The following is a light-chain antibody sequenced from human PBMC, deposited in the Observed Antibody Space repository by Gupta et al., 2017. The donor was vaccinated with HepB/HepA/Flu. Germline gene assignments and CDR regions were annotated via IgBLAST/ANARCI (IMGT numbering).Light chain of an antibody. CDR3: AAWDDSLNGVV. Sequence: QSVLTQPPSASGTPGQRLTIPCSGSSSNIGSHTVTWYQQLPGTAPKLLIYSNNQRPSGVPDRFSGSKSGTSASVAISGLQSEDEADYYCAAWDDSLNGVVFGGGTKLTVL. CDR1: SSNIGSHT. V-gene: IGLV1-44*01. CDR2: SNN. J-gene: IGLJ3*02.